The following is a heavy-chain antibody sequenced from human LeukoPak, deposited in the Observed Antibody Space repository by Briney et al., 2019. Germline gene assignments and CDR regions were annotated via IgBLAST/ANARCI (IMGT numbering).Heavy chain of an antibody. J-gene: IGHJ4*02. D-gene: IGHD3-3*01. V-gene: IGHV3-30*04. CDR2: MAHDGSNI. CDR3: ARASDRMYDEFWEGYFSSFDF. CDR1: GFTFSSYA. Sequence: GGSLRLSCAASGFTFSSYAMHWVRQGPGKGLEWVAVMAHDGSNIYYAGSVQGRFTISRDNSKDTLYLQMNSLRLEDTAVYYCARASDRMYDEFWEGYFSSFDFWGQGTLVTVSS.